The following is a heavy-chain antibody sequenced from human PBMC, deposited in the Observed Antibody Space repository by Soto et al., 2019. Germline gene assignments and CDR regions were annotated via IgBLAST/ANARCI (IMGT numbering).Heavy chain of an antibody. CDR3: AKSTGGTANGMGV. V-gene: IGHV3-9*01. D-gene: IGHD2-8*02. CDR2: ISWNSGTI. Sequence: EVQVVESGGGLVQPGRSLRLSCAASGFSFDDYAMHWVRQAPGKGLEWVSGISWNSGTIGYADSVKGRFTISRDNAKKSLYLQRNSLRGEDTALYYCAKSTGGTANGMGVWGQGTTVTVSS. J-gene: IGHJ6*02. CDR1: GFSFDDYA.